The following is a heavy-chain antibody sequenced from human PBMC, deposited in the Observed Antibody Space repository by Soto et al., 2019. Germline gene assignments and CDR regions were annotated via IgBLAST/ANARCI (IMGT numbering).Heavy chain of an antibody. CDR1: GFTFRSYV. D-gene: IGHD3-16*01. Sequence: QVQLVESGGGVVQPGTSLRLSCVGSGFTFRSYVIHWVRQAPGKGLEWVALTSYDGSNNFYGDSVKGRFTISRDNSRNTVELQMDSLRLEDTVLYYCARGGTTGGLDVWGQGTRVSVSS. V-gene: IGHV3-33*05. J-gene: IGHJ4*02. CDR2: TSYDGSNN. CDR3: ARGGTTGGLDV.